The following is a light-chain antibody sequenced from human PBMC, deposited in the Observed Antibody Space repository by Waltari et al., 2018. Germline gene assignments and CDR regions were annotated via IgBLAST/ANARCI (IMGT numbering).Light chain of an antibody. CDR2: DTH. CDR1: TSNIGNNY. CDR3: GTWDSSLGVHWM. J-gene: IGLJ3*02. Sequence: QSVLTQPPSVSAAPGQKVTISCSGSTSNIGNNYVSWYQPLPGTAPKLLIYDTHQRPTGIPDRFSGSKYGTSATLGITGLQTGDEADYYCGTWDSSLGVHWMFGGGTKLTVL. V-gene: IGLV1-51*01.